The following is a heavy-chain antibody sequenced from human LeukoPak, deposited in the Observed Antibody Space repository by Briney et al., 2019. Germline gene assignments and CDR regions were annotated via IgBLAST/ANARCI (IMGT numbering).Heavy chain of an antibody. J-gene: IGHJ4*02. V-gene: IGHV4-34*01. CDR2: INHSGST. Sequence: SETLSLTCAAYGGSFSGYYWSWIRQPPGKGLEWIGEINHSGSTNYNPSLKSRVTISVDTSKNQFSLKLSSVTAADTAVYYCARVVVVETSYFDYWGQGTLVTVSS. D-gene: IGHD3-22*01. CDR1: GGSFSGYY. CDR3: ARVVVVETSYFDY.